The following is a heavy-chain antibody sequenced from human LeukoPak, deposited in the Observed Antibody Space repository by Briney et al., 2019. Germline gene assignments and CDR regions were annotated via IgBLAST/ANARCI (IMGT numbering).Heavy chain of an antibody. Sequence: ASVKVSCKASGCTFTSYGISWVRQAPGQGLEWMGWISAYNGNTNYAQKLQGRVTMTTDTSTSTAYMELRSLRSDDTAVYYCARVAFSSWYLQNDYWGQGTLVTVSS. J-gene: IGHJ4*02. CDR2: ISAYNGNT. D-gene: IGHD6-13*01. CDR1: GCTFTSYG. CDR3: ARVAFSSWYLQNDY. V-gene: IGHV1-18*01.